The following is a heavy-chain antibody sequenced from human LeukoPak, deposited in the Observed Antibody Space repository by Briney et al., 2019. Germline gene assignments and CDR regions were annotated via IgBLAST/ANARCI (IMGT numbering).Heavy chain of an antibody. V-gene: IGHV6-1*01. CDR1: GDSVSSNSAA. J-gene: IGHJ6*02. D-gene: IGHD2-2*01. Sequence: SQTLSLTCAISGDSVSSNSAAWNWIRQSPSGGLEWLGRTYYRSKWYNDYAVSVKSRITINPDTSKNQFSLQLNSVTPEDTAVYYCARDNCSSTSCGYYYYYYGMDVWGQGTTVTVSS. CDR3: ARDNCSSTSCGYYYYYYGMDV. CDR2: TYYRSKWYN.